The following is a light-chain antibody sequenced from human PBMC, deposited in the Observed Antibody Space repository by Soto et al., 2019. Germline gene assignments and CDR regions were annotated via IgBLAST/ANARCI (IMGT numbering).Light chain of an antibody. CDR2: DAS. J-gene: IGKJ1*01. CDR1: QLISRW. Sequence: DILMTQSPSTLSASVGDRVTITCRASQLISRWLAGDQQKQGKAPKPMIYDASSLESGVPSRFSGSGSGKEFTLNISSLQPDDCATDYCQRYNSYQVTFGQGTKVDIK. CDR3: QRYNSYQVT. V-gene: IGKV1-5*01.